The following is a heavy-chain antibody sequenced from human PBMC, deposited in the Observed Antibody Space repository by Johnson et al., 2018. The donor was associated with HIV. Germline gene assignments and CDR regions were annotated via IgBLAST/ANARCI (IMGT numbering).Heavy chain of an antibody. J-gene: IGHJ3*02. CDR3: ARDESGYDEGFDAFDI. D-gene: IGHD5-12*01. Sequence: EVQLVESGGDLVQPGGSLRLSCAASGFSFSNFDMHWVRQDIGLRLEWVSGIDTAGSTYYADSVRGRFTIFRANSKNTVYLQLNSLRVEDTAVYYCARDESGYDEGFDAFDIWGQGTMVTVSS. CDR1: GFSFSNFD. CDR2: IDTAGST. V-gene: IGHV3-13*01.